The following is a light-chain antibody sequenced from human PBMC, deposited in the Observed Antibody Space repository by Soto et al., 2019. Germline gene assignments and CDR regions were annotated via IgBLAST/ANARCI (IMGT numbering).Light chain of an antibody. CDR1: QSVSSSY. CDR2: GAS. J-gene: IGKJ4*01. CDR3: QQYGSSPPLT. Sequence: EIVLTQSPDTLSWSPGERATLSCRASQSVSSSYLAWYRQKPGQAPRLLIYGASSRATGIPDRFSGSGSGTDFTLTISRLEPEDFAVYYCQQYGSSPPLTFGGGTKVEIK. V-gene: IGKV3-20*01.